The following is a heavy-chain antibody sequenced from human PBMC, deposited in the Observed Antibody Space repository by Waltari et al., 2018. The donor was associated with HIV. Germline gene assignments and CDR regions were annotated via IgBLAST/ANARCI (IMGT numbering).Heavy chain of an antibody. CDR1: GFPFSHAW. V-gene: IGHV3-15*01. CDR3: TTAMGGSYYGRDY. J-gene: IGHJ4*02. Sequence: HLVESGGGLVKPGGSLRLSCAASGFPFSHAWLRWVRQAPGKGLEWVGRSKSKSEGGTAHYAALVKGRFNISRDDSKNTLYMEMNSLKTEDTAMYFCTTAMGGSYYGRDYWGQGTLVTVSS. CDR2: SKSKSEGGTA. D-gene: IGHD1-26*01.